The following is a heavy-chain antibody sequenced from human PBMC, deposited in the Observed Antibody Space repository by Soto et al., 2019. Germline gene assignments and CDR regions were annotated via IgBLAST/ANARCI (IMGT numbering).Heavy chain of an antibody. V-gene: IGHV3-66*01. D-gene: IGHD3-10*01. CDR2: IFYGGST. CDR1: GFTVSTNY. Sequence: EVQLVESGGGLVQPGGSLRLSCAASGFTVSTNYMTWVRLAPGKGLEWVSVIFYGGSTYYADSVKGRFTIPRDNSKNTLYLQMNSLRAEDTAVYYCATTGRGVTFYYYYYGMDVWGQGTTVTVSS. CDR3: ATTGRGVTFYYYYYGMDV. J-gene: IGHJ6*02.